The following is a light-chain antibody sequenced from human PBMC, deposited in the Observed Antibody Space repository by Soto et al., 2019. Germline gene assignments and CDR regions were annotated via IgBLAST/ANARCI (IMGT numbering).Light chain of an antibody. CDR3: SSFTSTSTLV. J-gene: IGLJ1*01. CDR1: SSDVGSHDL. CDR2: DVS. Sequence: QSVLTQPASVSGSPGQSIAISCTGTSSDVGSHDLVSWYQQQSGKVPKLIIYDVSSRPSGVSNRFSGSKSGNTASLTISGLQAVDEAAYYCSSFTSTSTLVFGSGTKVTVL. V-gene: IGLV2-14*02.